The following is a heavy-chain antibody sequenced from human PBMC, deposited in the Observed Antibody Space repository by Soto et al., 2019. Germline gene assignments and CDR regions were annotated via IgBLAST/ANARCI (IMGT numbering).Heavy chain of an antibody. J-gene: IGHJ6*01. D-gene: IGHD6-19*01. CDR3: AKDPGYSSGWYLDHQYGMEV. CDR2: ISYDGSNK. CDR1: GFAVMIDG. V-gene: IGHV3-30*18. Sequence: SVXLSWAASGFAVMIDGMDFFLQAPGKGLEGLAVISYDGSNKYYADSVKGRFTISRDNSKNTLYLQMNSLRAEDTAVYCCAKDPGYSSGWYLDHQYGMEVWGPGPTVNVYS.